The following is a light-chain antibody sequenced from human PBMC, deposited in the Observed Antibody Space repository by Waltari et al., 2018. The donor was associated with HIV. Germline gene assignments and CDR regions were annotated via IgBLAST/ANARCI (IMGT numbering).Light chain of an antibody. CDR3: YSTDSSGNPL. CDR2: EDS. CDR1: ALPKKS. Sequence: SYELTQPPSVSVSPGQTARITCSGAALPKKSAYWYQQKSGQAPVLVIYEDSKRPSGIPERFSGSSSGTMATLTISGAQVEDEADYYCYSTDSSGNPLFGGGTKLTVL. V-gene: IGLV3-10*01. J-gene: IGLJ2*01.